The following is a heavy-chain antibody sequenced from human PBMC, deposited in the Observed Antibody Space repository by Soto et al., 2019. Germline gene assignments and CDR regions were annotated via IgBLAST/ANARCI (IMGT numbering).Heavy chain of an antibody. D-gene: IGHD6-13*01. V-gene: IGHV1-3*01. CDR1: GYTFTSYA. J-gene: IGHJ4*02. CDR3: AREPADTGLYYFDY. Sequence: QVQLVQSGAEVKKPGASVKVSCKASGYTFTSYAMHWVRQAPGQRLEWMGWSNAGNGNTKCSQKFQGRVTITRDRSASTANLELSSLRSKDTAVYYCAREPADTGLYYFDYWGQGTLVTVSS. CDR2: SNAGNGNT.